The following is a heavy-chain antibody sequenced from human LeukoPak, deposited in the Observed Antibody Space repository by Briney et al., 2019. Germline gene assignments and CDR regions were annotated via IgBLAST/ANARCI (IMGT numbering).Heavy chain of an antibody. Sequence: SETLSLTCAVYGGSFSHYYWSWIRQPPGKGLEWIGYIYYSGSTNYNPSLKSRVTISVDTSKNQFSLKLSSVTAADTAVYYCARGRSAMVKLDYWGQGTLVTVSS. J-gene: IGHJ4*02. V-gene: IGHV4-59*01. CDR1: GGSFSHYY. D-gene: IGHD4/OR15-4a*01. CDR2: IYYSGST. CDR3: ARGRSAMVKLDY.